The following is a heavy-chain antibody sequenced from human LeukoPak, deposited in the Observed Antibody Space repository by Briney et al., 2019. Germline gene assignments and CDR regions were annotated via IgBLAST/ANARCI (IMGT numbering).Heavy chain of an antibody. V-gene: IGHV4-59*12. CDR3: ARDRSYYGSVTYYFDY. Sequence: NPSETLSLTCTVSGGSISSYYWSWIRQPPGKGLEWIGYIYYSGSTNYNPSLKSRVTISVDTSKNQFSLKLSSVTAADTAVYYCARDRSYYGSVTYYFDYWGRGTLVTVSS. CDR2: IYYSGST. J-gene: IGHJ4*02. D-gene: IGHD3-10*01. CDR1: GGSISSYY.